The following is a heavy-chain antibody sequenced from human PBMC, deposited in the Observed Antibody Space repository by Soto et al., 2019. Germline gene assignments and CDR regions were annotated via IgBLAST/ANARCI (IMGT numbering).Heavy chain of an antibody. D-gene: IGHD2-2*01. J-gene: IGHJ4*02. V-gene: IGHV3-74*01. Sequence: DVQLVESGGGLVQPGGSLRLSCAASGFTFSNSWMHWVRQVSGKGLEWVSRINADGTSTSYADSVKGRFTISRDNAKNTLYLHVNSLRAEDTAVYYCVKVLARGVGVPQFYFDSWGRGALVTVSS. CDR3: VKVLARGVGVPQFYFDS. CDR2: INADGTST. CDR1: GFTFSNSW.